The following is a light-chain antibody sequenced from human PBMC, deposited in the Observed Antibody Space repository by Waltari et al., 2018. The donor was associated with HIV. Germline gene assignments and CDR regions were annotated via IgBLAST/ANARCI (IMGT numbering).Light chain of an antibody. J-gene: IGKJ1*01. Sequence: EIVMTQSPATLSVSPGERATLSCRASQSVSTSLAWYEQKPGQPPRLLIYGASTRATGVPARFSGSGSGTDFTLTIISLQSEDSAVYYCQQYDKSPPWTFGQGTKVEIK. CDR1: QSVSTS. CDR3: QQYDKSPPWT. V-gene: IGKV3-15*01. CDR2: GAS.